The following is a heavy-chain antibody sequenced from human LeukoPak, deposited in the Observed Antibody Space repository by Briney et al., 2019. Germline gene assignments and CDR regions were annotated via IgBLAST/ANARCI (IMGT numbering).Heavy chain of an antibody. J-gene: IGHJ5*02. CDR1: GGSFSGYY. V-gene: IGHV4-34*01. D-gene: IGHD3-10*01. Sequence: SETLSLTCAVYGGSFSGYYWSWIRQPPGKGLEWIGEINHSGSTNYNPSLKSRVTISVDTSKNQFSLKLSSVTAADTAVYYCAGIRSGSGSYYPNWFDPWGQGTLVTVSS. CDR2: INHSGST. CDR3: AGIRSGSGSYYPNWFDP.